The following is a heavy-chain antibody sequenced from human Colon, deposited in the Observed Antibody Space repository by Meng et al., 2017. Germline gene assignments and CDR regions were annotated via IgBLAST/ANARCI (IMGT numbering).Heavy chain of an antibody. CDR1: GFRFSDDH. J-gene: IGHJ5*01. V-gene: IGHV3-11*01. CDR3: ARDGSHRRFDS. CDR2: ISVGGSII. Sequence: VQLEGSGGRLVKPGGSLRLSCVASGFRFSDDHMAWIRQVPGKGLEWISYISVGGSIIYYADSVKGRFTISRDDAKNSVYLQMNSLRAEDTAVYYCARDGSHRRFDSWGQGTLVTVSS. D-gene: IGHD1-26*01.